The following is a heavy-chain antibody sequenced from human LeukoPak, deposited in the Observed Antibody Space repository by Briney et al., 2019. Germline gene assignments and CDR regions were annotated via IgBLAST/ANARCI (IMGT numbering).Heavy chain of an antibody. CDR1: GFTFSSYE. J-gene: IGHJ3*02. CDR3: ARRTMVRGLVKRWGAFDI. V-gene: IGHV4-34*01. Sequence: GSLRLSCAASGFTFSSYEMNWVRQPPGRGLEWIGEINHSGSTNYNPSLKSRVTISVDTSKNQFSLKLSSVTAADTAVYYCARRTMVRGLVKRWGAFDIWGQGTMVTVSS. CDR2: INHSGST. D-gene: IGHD3-10*01.